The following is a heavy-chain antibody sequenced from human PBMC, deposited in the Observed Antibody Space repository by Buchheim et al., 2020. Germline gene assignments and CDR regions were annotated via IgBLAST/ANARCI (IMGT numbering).Heavy chain of an antibody. CDR1: GYTFTSYY. J-gene: IGHJ6*02. D-gene: IGHD2-15*01. CDR2: INPSGGST. V-gene: IGHV1-46*01. Sequence: QVQLVQSGAEVKKPGPSVKVSCKASGYTFTSYYMHWVRQAPGQGLEWMGMINPSGGSTTYAQKLQGRVTMTRDTSTSPGYMELSSLRSEDTAVYYCARMSAATDYYYGMDVWGQGTT. CDR3: ARMSAATDYYYGMDV.